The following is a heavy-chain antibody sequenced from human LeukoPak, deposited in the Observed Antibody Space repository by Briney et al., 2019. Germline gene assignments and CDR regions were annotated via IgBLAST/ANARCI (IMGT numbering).Heavy chain of an antibody. CDR1: GGSISSSSYY. CDR2: MDYSGST. CDR3: ARDYYDSSGYPVYTDY. D-gene: IGHD3-22*01. J-gene: IGHJ4*02. V-gene: IGHV4-39*01. Sequence: SETLSLTCTVYGGSISSSSYYWGWIRQSPGKGLEWIGSMDYSGSTYYNPSLKSRVTISVDTSTNQFSLKLSSVTAADTAVYYCARDYYDSSGYPVYTDYWGQGTLVTVSS.